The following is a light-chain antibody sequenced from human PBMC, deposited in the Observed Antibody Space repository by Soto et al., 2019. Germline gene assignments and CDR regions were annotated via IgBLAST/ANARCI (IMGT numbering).Light chain of an antibody. CDR2: EVN. J-gene: IGLJ1*01. V-gene: IGLV2-8*01. CDR3: GSYAGSNNFGV. CDR1: SSDVGGYNY. Sequence: QSALTQPPSASGSPGQSVTISCTGTSSDVGGYNYVSWYQQHPGKAPKLMIYEVNKRPSGVPDRFSGSKSGNTASLTVSGLQAEDEAYYYCGSYAGSNNFGVFGTGTKVTVL.